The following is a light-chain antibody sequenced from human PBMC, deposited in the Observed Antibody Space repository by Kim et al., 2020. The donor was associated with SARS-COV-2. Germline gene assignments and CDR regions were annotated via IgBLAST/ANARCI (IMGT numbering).Light chain of an antibody. J-gene: IGLJ2*01. V-gene: IGLV2-18*02. CDR3: SSYTSSSTLV. CDR1: SSDVGSYNR. CDR2: EVS. Sequence: GPSVTLSCTGTSSDVGSYNRVSWYQQPPGTAPKLMIYEVSNRPSGVPDRFSGSKSGNTASLTISGLQAEDEADYYCSSYTSSSTLVFGGGTQLTVL.